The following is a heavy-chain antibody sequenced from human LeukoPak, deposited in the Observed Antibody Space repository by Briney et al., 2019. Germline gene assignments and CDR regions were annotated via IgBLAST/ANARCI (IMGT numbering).Heavy chain of an antibody. Sequence: SETLSLTCTVPGGSISSYYWSWIRQPAGKGLEWIGRIYTSGSTNYNPSLKSRVTISVDTSKNQFSLKLSSVTAADTAVYYCARVAVTWFGELGAFDIWGQGTMVTVSS. D-gene: IGHD3-10*01. CDR2: IYTSGST. J-gene: IGHJ3*02. CDR1: GGSISSYY. V-gene: IGHV4-4*07. CDR3: ARVAVTWFGELGAFDI.